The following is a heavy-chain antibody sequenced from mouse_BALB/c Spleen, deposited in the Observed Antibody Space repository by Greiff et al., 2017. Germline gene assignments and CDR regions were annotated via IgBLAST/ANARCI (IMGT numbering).Heavy chain of an antibody. CDR2: ISSGGSYT. D-gene: IGHD1-1*01. CDR1: GFTFSSYG. J-gene: IGHJ2*01. V-gene: IGHV5-6*01. CDR3: ASSYWN. Sequence: EVQLVESGGDLVKPGGSLKLSCAASGFTFSSYGMSWVRQTPDKRLEWVATISSGGSYTYYPDSVKGRFTISRDNAKNTLYLQMSSLKSEDTAMYYCASSYWNWGQGTTLTVSS.